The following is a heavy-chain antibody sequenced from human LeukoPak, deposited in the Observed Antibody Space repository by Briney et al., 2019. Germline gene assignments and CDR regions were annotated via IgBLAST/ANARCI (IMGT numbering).Heavy chain of an antibody. CDR3: ARGGPYSSSSLYY. V-gene: IGHV3-74*01. CDR2: SNSIGSST. Sequence: PGGSLRLSCAASGFTFSSYWMHWVRQAPGKGLVWVSHSNSIGSSTYYADSVKGRFTISRDNAKNTPYLQMNSLRAEDTAVYYCARGGPYSSSSLYYWGQGTLVTVSS. D-gene: IGHD6-6*01. J-gene: IGHJ4*02. CDR1: GFTFSSYW.